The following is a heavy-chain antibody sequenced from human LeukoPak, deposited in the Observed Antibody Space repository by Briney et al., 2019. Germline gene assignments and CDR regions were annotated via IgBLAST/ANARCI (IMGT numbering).Heavy chain of an antibody. CDR3: ARHGGYSGYDYILADFDY. V-gene: IGHV4-59*08. CDR1: GGSISSYY. J-gene: IGHJ4*02. CDR2: IYYSGST. D-gene: IGHD5-12*01. Sequence: SETLSLTCTVSGGSISSYYWSWIRQPPGKGLEWIGYIYYSGSTNYNPSLKSRVTISVDTSKNQFSLKLSSVTAADTAVYYCARHGGYSGYDYILADFDYWGQGTLVTVSS.